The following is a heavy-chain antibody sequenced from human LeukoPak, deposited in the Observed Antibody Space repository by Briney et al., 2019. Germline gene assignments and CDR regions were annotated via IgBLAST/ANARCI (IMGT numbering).Heavy chain of an antibody. D-gene: IGHD2-2*01. Sequence: PSETLSLTCTVSGGSISSSSYYWGRIRQPPGKGLEWIGSIYYSGSTYYNPSLKSRVTISVDTSKNQFSLKLSSVTAADTAVYYCARHDMGGVVPAAMYFDYWGQGTLVTVSS. V-gene: IGHV4-39*01. CDR1: GGSISSSSYY. CDR3: ARHDMGGVVPAAMYFDY. J-gene: IGHJ4*02. CDR2: IYYSGST.